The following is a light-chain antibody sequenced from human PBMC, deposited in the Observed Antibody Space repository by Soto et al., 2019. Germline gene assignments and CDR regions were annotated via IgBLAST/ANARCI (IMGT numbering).Light chain of an antibody. J-gene: IGKJ2*01. Sequence: EIVLTXXXXTLSLSPGERATLSCRASQSVSSSYLAWYQQKPGQAPRLLIYGASSRATGIPDRFSGSGSGTDFTLTISRLEPEDFAVYYCQQYGSSPLYTFGQGTNLEIK. V-gene: IGKV3-20*01. CDR2: GAS. CDR1: QSVSSSY. CDR3: QQYGSSPLYT.